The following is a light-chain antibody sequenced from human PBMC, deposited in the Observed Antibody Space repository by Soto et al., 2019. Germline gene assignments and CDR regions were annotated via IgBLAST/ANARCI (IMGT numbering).Light chain of an antibody. CDR1: SSNIGSNT. J-gene: IGLJ2*01. CDR2: SNN. V-gene: IGLV1-44*01. CDR3: AAWDDSLNGRV. Sequence: QPVLTQPPSASGTPGQRVTISCSGSSSNIGSNTVNWYQQLPGTAPKLLIYSNNQRPSGVPDRFSGSKSGTSASLAISGLQFEDEADYYCAAWDDSLNGRVFGGGTKLTVL.